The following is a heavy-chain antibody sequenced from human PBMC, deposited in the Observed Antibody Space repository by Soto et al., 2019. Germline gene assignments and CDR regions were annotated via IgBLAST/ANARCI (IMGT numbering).Heavy chain of an antibody. D-gene: IGHD3-9*01. Sequence: SETLSLTCTVSGDSISDYYWCWIRQPPGKGLEWIGKIYYTGIANYSPSLKSRVTISVDTSKNQFSLRLSSVTAADTAVYYCARRYFDSDYFDYWGQGTLVTVSS. V-gene: IGHV4-59*08. CDR3: ARRYFDSDYFDY. J-gene: IGHJ4*02. CDR2: IYYTGIA. CDR1: GDSISDYY.